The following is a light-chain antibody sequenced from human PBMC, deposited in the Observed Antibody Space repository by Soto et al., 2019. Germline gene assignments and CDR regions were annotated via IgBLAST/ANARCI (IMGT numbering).Light chain of an antibody. J-gene: IGKJ5*01. CDR1: QDIHRY. Sequence: DIQMTQSPVSLSASVGDRVTITCRASQDIHRYLAWFQQKPGKAPKSLIYATSSLQLGVPSRFSGSGSGTEFTLIISSLQPEDFATYYCQQYDNFPLTIGHGTRLEIK. CDR3: QQYDNFPLT. V-gene: IGKV1-16*01. CDR2: ATS.